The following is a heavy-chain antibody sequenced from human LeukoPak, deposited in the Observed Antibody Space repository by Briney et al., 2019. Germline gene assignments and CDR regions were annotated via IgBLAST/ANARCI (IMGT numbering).Heavy chain of an antibody. J-gene: IGHJ4*02. CDR3: ARSYDYVWGSYRTTFDY. D-gene: IGHD3-16*02. Sequence: GGSLRLSCAASGFTFSSYGMNWVRQAPGKGLEWVSYISSSGSTIYYADSVKGRFTISRDNAKNSLYLQMNSLRAEDTAVYYCARSYDYVWGSYRTTFDYWGQGTLVTVSS. CDR1: GFTFSSYG. CDR2: ISSSGSTI. V-gene: IGHV3-48*03.